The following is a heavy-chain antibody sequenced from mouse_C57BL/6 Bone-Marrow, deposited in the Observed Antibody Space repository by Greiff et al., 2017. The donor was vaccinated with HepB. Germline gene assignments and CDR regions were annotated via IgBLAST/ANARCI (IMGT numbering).Heavy chain of an antibody. CDR2: ISSGSSTI. D-gene: IGHD2-4*01. CDR3: ARPYYDYGYYYAMDY. Sequence: EVKLMESGRGLVKPGGSLKLSCAASGFTFSDYGMHWVRQAPEKGLEWVAYISSGSSTIYYADTVKGRFTISRDNAKNTLFLQMTSRRSEDTAMYYCARPYYDYGYYYAMDYWGQGTSVTVSS. V-gene: IGHV5-17*01. CDR1: GFTFSDYG. J-gene: IGHJ4*01.